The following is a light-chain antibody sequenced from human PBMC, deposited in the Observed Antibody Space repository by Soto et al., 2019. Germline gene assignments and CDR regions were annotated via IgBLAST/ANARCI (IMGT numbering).Light chain of an antibody. CDR1: SSDIGGYKY. Sequence: SVLTQPGSVSGAPVQSITISCTGTSSDIGGYKYVSWYQQYPGKAPKLMIYEVNYRPSGVSNRFSGYKSGNTASMNISGLQAEDEADYYCSSYRSGSTKIFGSGTKVTVL. CDR3: SSYRSGSTKI. CDR2: EVN. J-gene: IGLJ1*01. V-gene: IGLV2-14*01.